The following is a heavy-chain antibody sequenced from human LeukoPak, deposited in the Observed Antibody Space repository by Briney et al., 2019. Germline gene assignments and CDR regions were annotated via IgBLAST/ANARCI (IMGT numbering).Heavy chain of an antibody. J-gene: IGHJ4*02. CDR2: INHSGST. Sequence: PSETLSLTCAVYGGSSSGYYWSWIRQPPGKGLEWIGEINHSGSTNYNPSLKSRVTISVDTSKNQFSLKLSSVTAADTAVYYCARGPRSSGIAARLGATYFDYWGQGTLVTVSS. V-gene: IGHV4-34*01. CDR1: GGSSSGYY. D-gene: IGHD6-6*01. CDR3: ARGPRSSGIAARLGATYFDY.